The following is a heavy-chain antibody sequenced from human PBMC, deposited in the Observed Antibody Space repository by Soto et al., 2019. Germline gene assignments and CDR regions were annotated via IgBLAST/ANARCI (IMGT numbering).Heavy chain of an antibody. CDR1: GGTFSSYT. Sequence: GASVKVSCKASGGTFSSYTIGWVRQSPGQGLEWMGRIIPILGIANYAQKFQGRVTITADKSTSTAYMELSSLRSEDTAVYYCASYTARTSLEYYYYYMDVWGKGTTVTVS. V-gene: IGHV1-69*02. J-gene: IGHJ6*03. CDR2: IIPILGIA. D-gene: IGHD5-18*01. CDR3: ASYTARTSLEYYYYYMDV.